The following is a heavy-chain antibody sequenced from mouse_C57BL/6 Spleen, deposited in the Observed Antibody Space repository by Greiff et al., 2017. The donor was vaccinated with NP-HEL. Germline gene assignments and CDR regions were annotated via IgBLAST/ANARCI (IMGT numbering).Heavy chain of an antibody. CDR3: VRTPFAY. CDR1: GFSFNTYA. Sequence: EVNVVESGGGLVQPKGSLKLSCAASGFSFNTYAMNWVRQAPGKGLEWVARIRSKSNNYATYYDDSVKDRFTISRDDSESMLYLQMNNLKTEDTAMYYCVRTPFAYWGQGTLVTVSA. CDR2: IRSKSNNYAT. J-gene: IGHJ3*01. V-gene: IGHV10-1*01.